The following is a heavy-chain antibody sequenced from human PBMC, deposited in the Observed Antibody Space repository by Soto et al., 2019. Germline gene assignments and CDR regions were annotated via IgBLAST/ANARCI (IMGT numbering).Heavy chain of an antibody. CDR1: GGSISSGDYY. CDR2: IYYSGST. CDR3: ARGGPYYDFWSGYYPYDYYYMDV. Sequence: SETLSLTCTVSGGSISSGDYYWSWIRQPPGKGLEWIGYIYYSGSTYYNPSLKSRVTISVDTSKNQFSLKLSSVTAADTAVYYCARGGPYYDFWSGYYPYDYYYMDVWGKGTTVTVS. D-gene: IGHD3-3*01. V-gene: IGHV4-30-4*02. J-gene: IGHJ6*03.